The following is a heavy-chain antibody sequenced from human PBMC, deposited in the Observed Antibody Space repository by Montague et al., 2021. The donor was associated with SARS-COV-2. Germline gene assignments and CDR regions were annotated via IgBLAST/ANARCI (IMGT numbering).Heavy chain of an antibody. CDR2: IYYSGST. D-gene: IGHD3-3*01. J-gene: IGHJ4*02. V-gene: IGHV4-39*01. CDR3: VRGRSGYFNPLDY. CDR1: DDSISSSSYY. Sequence: SETLSLTCTVSDDSISSSSYYWAWIRQPPGKGLEWIGSIYYSGSTYYNPSLKSRVTISVDTSKKQSSLNLSSVTAADTAVFYCVRGRSGYFNPLDYWGQGTLVTVSS.